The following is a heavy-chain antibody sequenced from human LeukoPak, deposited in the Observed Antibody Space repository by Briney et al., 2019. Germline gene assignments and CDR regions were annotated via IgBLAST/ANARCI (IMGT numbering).Heavy chain of an antibody. D-gene: IGHD6-13*01. CDR3: ARDGADRQQLALDY. CDR1: GFTFSSYG. J-gene: IGHJ4*02. V-gene: IGHV3-33*01. CDR2: IWYDGSNK. Sequence: GGSLRLSCAASGFTFSSYGMHWVRQAPGKGLEWGAAIWYDGSNKYYADSVKGRFTISRDNSKNTLYLQMNSLRAEDTAVYYCARDGADRQQLALDYWGQGTLVTVSS.